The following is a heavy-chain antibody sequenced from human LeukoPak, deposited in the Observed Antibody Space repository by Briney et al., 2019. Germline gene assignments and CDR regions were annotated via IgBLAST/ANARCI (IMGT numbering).Heavy chain of an antibody. CDR2: FHNSRTT. D-gene: IGHD3-10*01. Sequence: TSETLSLTCTVSGGSISGYSWTWIRQPPGQGLEWIGYFHNSRTTSYNPPLTGRVIISVDTAMDQISLKLNSVTAADTAVYYCARGHLGLSPWGQGTLVTVSS. CDR1: GGSISGYS. J-gene: IGHJ5*02. V-gene: IGHV4-59*01. CDR3: ARGHLGLSP.